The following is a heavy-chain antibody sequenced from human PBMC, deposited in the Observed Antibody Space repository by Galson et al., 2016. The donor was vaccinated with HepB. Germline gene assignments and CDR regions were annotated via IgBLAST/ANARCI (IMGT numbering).Heavy chain of an antibody. V-gene: IGHV4-39*01. J-gene: IGHJ4*02. Sequence: SETLSLTCTVSGGSITISSHYWGWIRQSPEKGLEWIAGINYSGRTSYNMALKNRVSISVDTSKNHFSLKLGLVTAADTAIYYCVKHEIGTIEDYWGQGILVTVSS. CDR3: VKHEIGTIEDY. CDR2: INYSGRT. D-gene: IGHD5-24*01. CDR1: GGSITISSHY.